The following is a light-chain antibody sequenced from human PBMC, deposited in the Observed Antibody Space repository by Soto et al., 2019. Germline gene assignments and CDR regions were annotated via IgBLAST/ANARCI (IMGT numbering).Light chain of an antibody. V-gene: IGKV1-39*01. CDR1: QSISSY. Sequence: DIQMTQSPSSLSASVGDRVTITCRASQSISSYLNWYQQKPGKAPKLLIYAASSLQSGVPSRFSGSGSGTDFPLTISSLQPEDFATYYCQQSSSTPWTFGQGTKVDIK. J-gene: IGKJ1*01. CDR3: QQSSSTPWT. CDR2: AAS.